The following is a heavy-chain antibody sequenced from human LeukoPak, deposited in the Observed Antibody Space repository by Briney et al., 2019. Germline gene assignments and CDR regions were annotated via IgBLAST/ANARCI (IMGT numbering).Heavy chain of an antibody. CDR2: IIPIFGTA. D-gene: IGHD2-2*01. Sequence: RASVKVSCKASGGTFSSYAISWVRQAPGQGLEWMGGIIPIFGTANYAQKFQGRVTITADESTSTAYMELSSLRSEDTAAYYCARAPPSRYCSSTSCFSYYFDYWGQGTLVTVSS. CDR3: ARAPPSRYCSSTSCFSYYFDY. V-gene: IGHV1-69*13. J-gene: IGHJ4*02. CDR1: GGTFSSYA.